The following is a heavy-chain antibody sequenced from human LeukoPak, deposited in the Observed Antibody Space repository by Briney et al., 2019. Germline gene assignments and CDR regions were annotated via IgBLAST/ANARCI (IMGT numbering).Heavy chain of an antibody. J-gene: IGHJ5*02. CDR2: IKRDGSEK. Sequence: GGSLRLSCAASGFIFSSYWMGWVRQAPGKGLEWVANIKRDGSEKYYVDSVKGRFTISRDNAKNSLYLQMNSLRAEDTAVYYCARTGLVVPAAIGGDWFDPWGQGTLVTVSS. D-gene: IGHD2-2*02. CDR1: GFIFSSYW. V-gene: IGHV3-7*01. CDR3: ARTGLVVPAAIGGDWFDP.